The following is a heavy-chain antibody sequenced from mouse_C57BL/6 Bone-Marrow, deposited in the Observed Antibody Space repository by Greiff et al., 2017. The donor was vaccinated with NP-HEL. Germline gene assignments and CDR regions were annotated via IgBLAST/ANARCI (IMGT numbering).Heavy chain of an antibody. V-gene: IGHV1-15*01. CDR2: IDPETGGT. CDR1: GYTFTGYE. Sequence: QVQLQQSGAELVRPGASVTLSCKASGYTFTGYEMHWVKQTPVHGLEWIGAIDPETGGTAYNQKFKGKAILTADKSSSTAYMELRSLTSEDSAVYYCTKAQAIGPYAMDYWGQGTSVTVSS. D-gene: IGHD3-2*02. CDR3: TKAQAIGPYAMDY. J-gene: IGHJ4*01.